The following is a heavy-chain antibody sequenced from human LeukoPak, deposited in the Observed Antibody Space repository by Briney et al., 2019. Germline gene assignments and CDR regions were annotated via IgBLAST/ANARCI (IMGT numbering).Heavy chain of an antibody. CDR2: IIPIFGTA. CDR3: ARDSATGPRILYPTGLLDV. Sequence: ASVKVSCKASGGTFSSYAISWVRQAPRQGLEWMGGIIPIFGTANYAQKFQGRVTITADESTSTAYMELSSLRSEDTAVYYCARDSATGPRILYPTGLLDVWGQGTTVTVSS. CDR1: GGTFSSYA. D-gene: IGHD2-8*01. V-gene: IGHV1-69*13. J-gene: IGHJ6*02.